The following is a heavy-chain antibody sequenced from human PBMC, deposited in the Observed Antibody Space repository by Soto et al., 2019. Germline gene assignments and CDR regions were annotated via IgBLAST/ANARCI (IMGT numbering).Heavy chain of an antibody. Sequence: EVQLVESGGGLVQPGGSLRLSCAASGFTFTKSWMTWVRQSPGKGLEWVAHIKQDGTETKYVDSVRGRFTISRXNAXXSXXXXXXXXXXXXXXXXXXXXXXXXKAFDIWGQGTMVTVSS. CDR2: IKQDGTET. CDR3: XXXXXXKAFDI. CDR1: GFTFTKSW. J-gene: IGHJ3*02. V-gene: IGHV3-7*01.